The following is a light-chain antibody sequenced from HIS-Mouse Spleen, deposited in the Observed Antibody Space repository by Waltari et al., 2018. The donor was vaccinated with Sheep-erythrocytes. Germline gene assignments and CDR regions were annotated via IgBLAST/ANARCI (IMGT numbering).Light chain of an antibody. V-gene: IGLV3-10*01. CDR1: ALPKKY. CDR3: YSTDSSGNHSNWV. J-gene: IGLJ3*02. Sequence: SYELTHPPSVSVSPGQTASITCSGDALPKKYASWYQQKSGQAPVLVIYEDSKRPSGIPERFSGSSSGTMATLTISGAQVEDEADYYCYSTDSSGNHSNWVFGGGTKLTVL. CDR2: EDS.